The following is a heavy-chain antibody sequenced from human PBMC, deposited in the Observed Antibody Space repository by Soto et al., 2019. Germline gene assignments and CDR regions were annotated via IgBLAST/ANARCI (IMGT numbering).Heavy chain of an antibody. Sequence: GASVKVSCKASGYTFTTYAMHWVRQAPGQRLEWMGWINAGNANTEYSQKFQGRFTITRDTSASTAYMELTSLRFEDTAVYYCARGSTSSWPFYLWGPGTLVPVSS. J-gene: IGHJ5*02. CDR1: GYTFTTYA. D-gene: IGHD2-2*01. V-gene: IGHV1-3*01. CDR3: ARGSTSSWPFYL. CDR2: INAGNANT.